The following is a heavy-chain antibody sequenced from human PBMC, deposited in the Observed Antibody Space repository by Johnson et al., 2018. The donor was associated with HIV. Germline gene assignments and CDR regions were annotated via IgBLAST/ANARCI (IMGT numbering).Heavy chain of an antibody. CDR2: IGTAGDT. V-gene: IGHV3-13*01. Sequence: VQLVESGGGVVQPGGSLRLSCAASGFTFSSYGMHWVRQAPGKGLEWVSTIGTAGDTYYPGSVKGRFTVSREDAKNSLYLQMNSLRAGDTALYYCAREANAFDIWGQGTMVTVSS. CDR3: AREANAFDI. CDR1: GFTFSSYG. J-gene: IGHJ3*02.